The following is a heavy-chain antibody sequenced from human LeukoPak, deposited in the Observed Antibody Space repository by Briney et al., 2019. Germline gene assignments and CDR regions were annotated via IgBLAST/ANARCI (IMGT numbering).Heavy chain of an antibody. Sequence: GGSLRLYCAASGFTFISYAMSWVRQAPGKVLEGVSAIGGSGYSTYYADSVKGRFTISRDNSKNTLYLQMNSLRAEDTAIYYCAKDLNISSWYWVYFDYWGQGTLVTVSS. CDR3: AKDLNISSWYWVYFDY. J-gene: IGHJ4*02. V-gene: IGHV3-23*01. CDR1: GFTFISYA. CDR2: IGGSGYST. D-gene: IGHD6-13*01.